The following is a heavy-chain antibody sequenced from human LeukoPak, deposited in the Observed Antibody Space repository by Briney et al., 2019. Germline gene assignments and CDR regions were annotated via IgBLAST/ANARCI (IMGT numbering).Heavy chain of an antibody. V-gene: IGHV3-7*01. J-gene: IGHJ4*02. CDR2: IKQDGSEK. CDR3: ARDLSVYYDSSGYYYY. Sequence: HPGGSLRLSCAASGFTFSSYWMSWVRQAPGKGLEWVANIKQDGSEKYYVDSVKGRFTISRDNAKNSLYLQMNSLRAEDTAVYYCARDLSVYYDSSGYYYYWGQGTLVTVSS. D-gene: IGHD3-22*01. CDR1: GFTFSSYW.